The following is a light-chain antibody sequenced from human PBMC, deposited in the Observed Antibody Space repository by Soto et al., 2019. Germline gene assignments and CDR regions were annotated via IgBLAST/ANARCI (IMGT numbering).Light chain of an antibody. CDR2: DVS. V-gene: IGLV2-14*03. CDR1: SSDVGGYNY. J-gene: IGLJ2*01. CDR3: SSYTRSNTVI. Sequence: QSALTQPASVSGSPGLLITISCTGTSSDVGGYNYVSWFQQHPGKAPKLMIYDVSNRPSGVSNRFSGSKSGNTASLTISGLQAEDEADYYCSSYTRSNTVIFGGGTKLTVL.